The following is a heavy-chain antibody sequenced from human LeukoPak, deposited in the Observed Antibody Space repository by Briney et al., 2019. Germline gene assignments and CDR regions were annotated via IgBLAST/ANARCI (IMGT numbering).Heavy chain of an antibody. CDR3: ARAPGSSGYSPDY. CDR2: INPYSGDT. Sequence: ASVKVSCKASGYTFTGYYVHWVRQAPGQGLEWMGWINPYSGDTNYAQKFQGRVTMTRDTSISTAYMELSSLRSEDTAVYYCARAPGSSGYSPDYWGQGTLVTVSS. J-gene: IGHJ4*02. V-gene: IGHV1-2*02. D-gene: IGHD3-22*01. CDR1: GYTFTGYY.